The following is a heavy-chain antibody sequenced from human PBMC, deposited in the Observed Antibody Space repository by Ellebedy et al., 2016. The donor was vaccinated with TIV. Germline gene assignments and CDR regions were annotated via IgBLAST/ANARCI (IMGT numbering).Heavy chain of an antibody. J-gene: IGHJ6*02. V-gene: IGHV4-39*07. CDR2: SHYSWST. CDR3: ARGPRPGSRDAMDV. Sequence: MPSETLSLTCNVSGGSISALTYHWGWVRQSPGKGLEWIGNSHYSWSTYYNPSLRSRVTISVDTSKNQFSLKLSSVIAADTAVYNCARGPRPGSRDAMDVWGQGTTVTVSS. CDR1: GGSISALTYH. D-gene: IGHD3-10*01.